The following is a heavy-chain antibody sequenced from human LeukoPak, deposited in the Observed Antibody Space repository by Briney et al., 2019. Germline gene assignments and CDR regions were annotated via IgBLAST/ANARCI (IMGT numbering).Heavy chain of an antibody. CDR3: AREYYYESSDYYVVLSGAFDI. V-gene: IGHV1-2*02. J-gene: IGHJ3*02. CDR2: INPNSDVT. D-gene: IGHD3-22*01. Sequence: ASMKVSYKASGYTFTGYYMHWVRQAPGQGLEWMGWINPNSDVTNYAQKFQGRVTMTRDTSISTAYMELSSLRSDDTAVYYCAREYYYESSDYYVVLSGAFDIWGQGTMVTVSS. CDR1: GYTFTGYY.